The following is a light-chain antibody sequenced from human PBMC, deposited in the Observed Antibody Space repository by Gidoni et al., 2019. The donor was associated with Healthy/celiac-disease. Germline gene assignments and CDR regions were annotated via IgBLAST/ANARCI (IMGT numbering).Light chain of an antibody. J-gene: IGKJ1*01. CDR1: QSVLYSSNNKNY. CDR3: QQYYSTPPT. CDR2: WAS. V-gene: IGKV4-1*01. Sequence: DIVMTQSPDSLALSLGEWATINCKSSQSVLYSSNNKNYLAWYQQKPGQPPKLLIYWASTRESGVPDRFSGSGSGTDFTLTISSLQAEDVAVYYCQQYYSTPPTFGQGTKVEIK.